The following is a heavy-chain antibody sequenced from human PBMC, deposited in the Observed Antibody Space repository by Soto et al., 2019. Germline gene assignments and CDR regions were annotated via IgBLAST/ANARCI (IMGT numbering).Heavy chain of an antibody. Sequence: QVRLMQSGAEVKKPGASVNVSCKASGYTFTSYTMHWVRQAPGQRLEWMGWITAGNGNTKYSQNFQDRVTITSDTSASTAYMELSGLKSEDTAVYYCARDWGATRSFDYWGQGTLVTVSS. CDR3: ARDWGATRSFDY. J-gene: IGHJ4*02. CDR1: GYTFTSYT. V-gene: IGHV1-3*01. D-gene: IGHD1-26*01. CDR2: ITAGNGNT.